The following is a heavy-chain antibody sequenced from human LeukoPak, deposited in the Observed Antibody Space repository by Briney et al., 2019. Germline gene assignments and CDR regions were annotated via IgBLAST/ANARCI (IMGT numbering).Heavy chain of an antibody. CDR1: GGSISSSNW. V-gene: IGHV4-4*02. D-gene: IGHD3-10*01. CDR3: ARDAGSGSYYMDY. CDR2: IYHSGST. J-gene: IGHJ4*02. Sequence: SETLSLTCAVSGGSISSSNWWSWVRQPPGKGLEWIGEIYHSGSTNYNPSLKSRVTISVDKSKNQFSLKLSSVTAADTAVYYCARDAGSGSYYMDYWGQGTLVTVSS.